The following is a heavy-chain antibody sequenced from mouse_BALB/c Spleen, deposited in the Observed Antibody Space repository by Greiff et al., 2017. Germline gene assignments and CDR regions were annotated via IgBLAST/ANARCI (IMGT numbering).Heavy chain of an antibody. V-gene: IGHV2-9*02. D-gene: IGHD2-1*01. CDR1: GFSLTSYG. CDR2: IWAGGST. J-gene: IGHJ4*01. CDR3: ARGGNYPYYYAMDY. Sequence: VHLVESGPGLVAPSQSLSITCTVSGFSLTSYGVHWVRQPPGKGLEWLGVIWAGGSTNYNSALMSRLSISKDNSKSQVFLKMNSLQTDDTAMYYCARGGNYPYYYAMDYWGQGTSVTVSS.